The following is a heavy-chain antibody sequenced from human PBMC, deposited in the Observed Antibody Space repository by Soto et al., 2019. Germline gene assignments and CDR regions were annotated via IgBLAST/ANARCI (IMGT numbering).Heavy chain of an antibody. J-gene: IGHJ6*03. Sequence: PSETLSLTCTVSGGSISSYYWSWIRQPPGKGLEWIGYIYYSGSTNYNPSLKSRVTISVDTSKNQFSLKLSSVTAADTAVYYCARGELGDYEESYYYYMDVWGKGTTVTVSS. CDR2: IYYSGST. V-gene: IGHV4-59*01. D-gene: IGHD4-17*01. CDR1: GGSISSYY. CDR3: ARGELGDYEESYYYYMDV.